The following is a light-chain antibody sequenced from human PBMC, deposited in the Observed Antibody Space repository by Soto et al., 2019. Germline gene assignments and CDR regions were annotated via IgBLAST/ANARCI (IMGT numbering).Light chain of an antibody. CDR3: NSYTTGNTPLDV. CDR2: DVS. J-gene: IGLJ1*01. V-gene: IGLV2-14*03. CDR1: SSDVATYKY. Sequence: QSALTQPASVSGSPGQSITISCTGTSSDVATYKYVSWYQHHPGKAPKLLIYDVSSRPSGVSNRFSGSKSGNTASLTISGLQAEDEADYYCNSYTTGNTPLDVFGTGTKVTVL.